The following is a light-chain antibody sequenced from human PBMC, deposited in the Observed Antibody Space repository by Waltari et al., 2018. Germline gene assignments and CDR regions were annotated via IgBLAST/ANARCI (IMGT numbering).Light chain of an antibody. J-gene: IGLJ3*02. CDR1: SDNFGSPL. CDR3: SAWDNSLVVVV. CDR2: SNN. V-gene: IGLV10-54*04. Sequence: QAGLTQPPSVSKGLRQTAPLTCTGTSDNFGSPLAPSLQQHQGQPPKLLFYSNNDRPSGISERFSASTSGNTASLTITGLQPEDEADYYCSAWDNSLVVVVFGGGTKLTVL.